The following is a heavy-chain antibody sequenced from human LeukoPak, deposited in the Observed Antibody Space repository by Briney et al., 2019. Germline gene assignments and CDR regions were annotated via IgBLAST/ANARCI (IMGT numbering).Heavy chain of an antibody. V-gene: IGHV4-61*02. CDR3: ARINYGDY. Sequence: PSETLSLTCTVSGGSISSGSYYWTWIRQPAGKGLEYIGRIYTSGSTSYNPSLKSRVTISVDTSKYQFSLKLSSVTAADTAVYYCARINYGDYWGQGTLVTVSS. CDR1: GGSISSGSYY. J-gene: IGHJ4*02. CDR2: IYTSGST.